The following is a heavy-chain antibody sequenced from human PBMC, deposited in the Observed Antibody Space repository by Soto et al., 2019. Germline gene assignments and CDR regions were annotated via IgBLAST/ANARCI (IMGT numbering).Heavy chain of an antibody. CDR1: GGSISSSY. V-gene: IGHV4-59*08. Sequence: SDTLSLTCTVSGGSISSSYWSWIRQPPGMGLEWLAYVYYSGNTNYNPSLKSRVTISIDTSKNQFSLKLSSVTAADTAVYYCARQNIANYFDYWGQGTLVTVSS. J-gene: IGHJ4*02. D-gene: IGHD3-16*02. CDR3: ARQNIANYFDY. CDR2: VYYSGNT.